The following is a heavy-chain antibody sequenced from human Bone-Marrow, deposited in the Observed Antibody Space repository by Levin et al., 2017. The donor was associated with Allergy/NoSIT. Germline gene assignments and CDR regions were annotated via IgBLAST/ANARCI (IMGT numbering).Heavy chain of an antibody. V-gene: IGHV3-21*04. CDR2: ISGTSSYI. D-gene: IGHD3-10*01. CDR3: AKEYDYGSGDGYYYAMDV. CDR1: TFTFSRFS. Sequence: GGSLRLSCSSPTFTFSRFSMNWVRQAPGKGLEWVSSISGTSSYIYYADSLKGRFFISRDDATNTLYLYMNNLRAEDTALYYCAKEYDYGSGDGYYYAMDVWGQGTTVTVSS. J-gene: IGHJ6*02.